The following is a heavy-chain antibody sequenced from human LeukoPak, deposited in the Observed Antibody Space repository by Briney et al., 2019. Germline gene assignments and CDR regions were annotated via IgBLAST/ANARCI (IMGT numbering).Heavy chain of an antibody. Sequence: ASVKVSCKASGYTFTSYDINWVRQATGQGLEWMGWMNPNSGNTGYAQKFQGRVTITADKSTSTAYMELSSLRSEDTAVYYCARPSGSYGRYYFDYWGQGTLVTVSS. D-gene: IGHD1-26*01. CDR1: GYTFTSYD. V-gene: IGHV1-8*03. CDR3: ARPSGSYGRYYFDY. CDR2: MNPNSGNT. J-gene: IGHJ4*02.